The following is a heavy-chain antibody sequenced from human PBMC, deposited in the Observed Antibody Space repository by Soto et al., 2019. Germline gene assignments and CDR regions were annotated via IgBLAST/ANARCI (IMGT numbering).Heavy chain of an antibody. CDR2: IIPILGTA. CDR1: GGTFSGYA. D-gene: IGHD3-22*01. CDR3: ARPTRYYYDSSGQSAWFDP. Sequence: ASVKVSCKASGGTFSGYAISWVRQAPGQGLEWMGGIIPILGTANYAQKFQGRVTITADESTSTAYMELSSLRSEDTAVYYCARPTRYYYDSSGQSAWFDPWGQATLVTVSS. J-gene: IGHJ5*02. V-gene: IGHV1-69*13.